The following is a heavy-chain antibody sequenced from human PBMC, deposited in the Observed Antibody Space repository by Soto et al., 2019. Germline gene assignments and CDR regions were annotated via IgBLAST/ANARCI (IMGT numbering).Heavy chain of an antibody. CDR1: GFTFSSYA. J-gene: IGHJ4*02. D-gene: IGHD3-3*01. V-gene: IGHV3-23*01. CDR3: AGGAGFFGVVKSDY. Sequence: GGSLRLSCAASGFTFSSYAMSWVRQAPGKGLEWVSAISGSGGSTYYADSVKGRFTISRDNSKNTLYLQMNSLRAEDTAVYYCAGGAGFFGVVKSDYWGQGTLVTVSS. CDR2: ISGSGGST.